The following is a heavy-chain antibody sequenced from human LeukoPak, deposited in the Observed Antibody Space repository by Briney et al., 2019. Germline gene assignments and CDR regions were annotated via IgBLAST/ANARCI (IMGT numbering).Heavy chain of an antibody. J-gene: IGHJ5*02. CDR2: INHSGST. Sequence: SETLSLTCAVYGGSFSGYYWSWIRQPPGKGLEWIGEINHSGSTNYNPSLKSRVTISVDTSKNQFSLKLSSVTAADTAVYYCASLQKNWFDPWGQGTLVTVSS. CDR3: ASLQKNWFDP. V-gene: IGHV4-34*01. CDR1: GGSFSGYY.